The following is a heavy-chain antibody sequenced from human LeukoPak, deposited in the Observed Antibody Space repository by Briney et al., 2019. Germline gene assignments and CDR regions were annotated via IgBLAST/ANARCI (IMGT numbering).Heavy chain of an antibody. CDR1: GGSFSGYY. J-gene: IGHJ4*02. CDR3: ARKYSSGYYFDY. Sequence: KPSETLSLTCAVYGGSFSGYYWGWIRQPPGKGLEWIGEINHSGSTNYNPSLKSRVTISVDTSKNQFSLKLSSVTAADTAVYYCARKYSSGYYFDYWGQGTLVTVSS. D-gene: IGHD6-19*01. V-gene: IGHV4-34*01. CDR2: INHSGST.